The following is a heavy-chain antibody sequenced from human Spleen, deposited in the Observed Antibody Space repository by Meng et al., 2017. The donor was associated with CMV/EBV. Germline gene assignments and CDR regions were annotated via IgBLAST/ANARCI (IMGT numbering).Heavy chain of an antibody. Sequence: GESLKISCAASGFTFSDYYMSWISQAPGKGLAWVSYISSSGSTIYYAYSVKGRFTISRDNAKNSLYLQMNSLRAEDTAVYYCAREGGWDQTDYWGQGTLVTVSS. CDR1: GFTFSDYY. CDR2: ISSSGSTI. CDR3: AREGGWDQTDY. J-gene: IGHJ4*02. V-gene: IGHV3-11*01. D-gene: IGHD1-26*01.